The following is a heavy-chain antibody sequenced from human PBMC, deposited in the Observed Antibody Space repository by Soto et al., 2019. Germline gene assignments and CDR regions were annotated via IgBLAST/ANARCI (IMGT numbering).Heavy chain of an antibody. Sequence: QTGGSLRLSCAASGFTFSNYAMNWVRQAPGKGLEWVSGISGSGGSSYYADSVKGRFTISRDNSKNTLYLQMNSLRAQDTAVYYCAKDIYGVTTLYYMDVWGQGTTVTVSS. CDR2: ISGSGGSS. V-gene: IGHV3-23*01. J-gene: IGHJ6*03. D-gene: IGHD2-8*01. CDR3: AKDIYGVTTLYYMDV. CDR1: GFTFSNYA.